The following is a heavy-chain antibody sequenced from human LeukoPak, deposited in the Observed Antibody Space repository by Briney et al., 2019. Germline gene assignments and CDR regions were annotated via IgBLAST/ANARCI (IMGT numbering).Heavy chain of an antibody. J-gene: IGHJ4*02. D-gene: IGHD3-10*01. Sequence: PSETLSLTCAVSGGSISSSNWWSWVRQPPGKGLEWIGEIYHSGSTNYNPSLKSRVTISVDTSKNQFSLKLSSVTAADTAVYYCARALRIWFGELPFDYWGQGTLVTVSS. CDR3: ARALRIWFGELPFDY. CDR2: IYHSGST. V-gene: IGHV4-4*02. CDR1: GGSISSSNW.